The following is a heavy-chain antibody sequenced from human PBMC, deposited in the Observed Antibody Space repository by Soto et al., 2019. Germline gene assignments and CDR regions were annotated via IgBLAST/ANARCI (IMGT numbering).Heavy chain of an antibody. D-gene: IGHD4-17*01. CDR3: AGDAHDYGAYDY. J-gene: IGHJ4*02. Sequence: QVQLVESGGGLVKPGGSLRLSCAASGFTFSDYYMSWIRQAPGKGLEWVSYISSSGSTIYYADSVKGRFTISRDNAKNALYLPMNSLSDEATAVYYCAGDAHDYGAYDYWGEGTLVTVSS. CDR2: ISSSGSTI. V-gene: IGHV3-11*01. CDR1: GFTFSDYY.